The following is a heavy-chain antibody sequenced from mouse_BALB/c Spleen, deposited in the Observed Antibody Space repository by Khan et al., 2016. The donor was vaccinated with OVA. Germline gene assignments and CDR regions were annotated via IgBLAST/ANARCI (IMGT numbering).Heavy chain of an antibody. CDR1: GSTFTSYG. V-gene: IGHV1S134*01. Sequence: EVQLQESGAELGRPGSSVKLSCKTSGSTFTSYGIKWVKQRPGQGLEWIGYIYPGNGYTEYNERFQGKAILTSDTSSSTAYMQLRSLTSEYSAMYFCTTAYYRYYFDYWGQGTILTVSS. J-gene: IGHJ2*01. CDR3: TTAYYRYYFDY. D-gene: IGHD2-14*01. CDR2: IYPGNGYT.